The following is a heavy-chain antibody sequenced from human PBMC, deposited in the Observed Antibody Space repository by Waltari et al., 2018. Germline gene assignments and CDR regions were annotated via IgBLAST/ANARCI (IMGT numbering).Heavy chain of an antibody. CDR2: INSDGSST. D-gene: IGHD3-3*01. J-gene: IGHJ6*02. Sequence: EVQLVESGGGLVQPGGSLRISCAASGFSFSSHWMLWVRQAPGKGLVWVSRINSDGSSTNYADSVKGRFTISRDNAKNTLYLQVNSLRADDTGVYYCGRVFLTTRNCMDVWGQGTTVTVS. V-gene: IGHV3-74*01. CDR3: GRVFLTTRNCMDV. CDR1: GFSFSSHW.